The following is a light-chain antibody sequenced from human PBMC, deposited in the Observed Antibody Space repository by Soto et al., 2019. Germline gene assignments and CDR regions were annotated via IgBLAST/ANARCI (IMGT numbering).Light chain of an antibody. CDR2: RAS. CDR3: QQYSSAST. V-gene: IGKV1-5*03. J-gene: IGKJ1*01. CDR1: QSINNW. Sequence: DIQMTQSPSTLSASVGDRVTITCRASQSINNWLAWYQQKPGKAPKLLIYRASSLENGVTSRFSGRGSGTEFIFTITSLQPDDFATYYCQQYSSASTFGQGTKVDI.